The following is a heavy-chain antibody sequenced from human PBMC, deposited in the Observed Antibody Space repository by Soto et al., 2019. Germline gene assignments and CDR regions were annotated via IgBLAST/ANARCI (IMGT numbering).Heavy chain of an antibody. Sequence: SETLSLTCTVSGGSISSYYWSWIRQPPGKGLEWIGYIYYSGSTNYNPSLKSRVTISVDTSKNQFSLKLSSVTAADTAMYYCARGREAGDRGWFDPWGQGTLVTVSS. D-gene: IGHD7-27*01. V-gene: IGHV4-59*01. CDR3: ARGREAGDRGWFDP. CDR1: GGSISSYY. J-gene: IGHJ5*02. CDR2: IYYSGST.